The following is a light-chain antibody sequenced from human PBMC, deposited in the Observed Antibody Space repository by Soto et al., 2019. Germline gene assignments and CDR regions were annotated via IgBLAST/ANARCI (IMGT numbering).Light chain of an antibody. J-gene: IGLJ1*01. V-gene: IGLV2-14*01. CDR1: SSDVGGYNY. CDR2: DVS. CDR3: SSYTSSSTHYV. Sequence: QSVLTQPASVSGSPGQSITISCTGTSSDVGGYNYVSWYQQHPGKAPKLMIYDVSNRPSGVSSRSSGSKSGNTASLTISGLQAEDEADYYCSSYTSSSTHYVFGTGTKVT.